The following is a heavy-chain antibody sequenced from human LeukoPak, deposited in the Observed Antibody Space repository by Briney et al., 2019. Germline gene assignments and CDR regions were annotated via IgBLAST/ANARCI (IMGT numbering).Heavy chain of an antibody. CDR3: ARTQRSSGGYYDSSGYYSYWYFDL. CDR2: IKQDGSEK. V-gene: IGHV3-7*01. J-gene: IGHJ2*01. CDR1: GFTFSSYW. D-gene: IGHD3-22*01. Sequence: GGSLRLSCAASGFTFSSYWMSWVRQAPGKGLEWVANIKQDGSEKYYVDSVKGRFTISRDNAKNSLYLQMNSLRAEDTAVYYCARTQRSSGGYYDSSGYYSYWYFDLWGRGTLVTVSS.